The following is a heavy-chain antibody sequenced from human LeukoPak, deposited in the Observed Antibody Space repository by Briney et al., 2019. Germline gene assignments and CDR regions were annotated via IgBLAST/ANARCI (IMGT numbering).Heavy chain of an antibody. J-gene: IGHJ3*02. Sequence: PGGSLRLSCAASGFTFSTYGIHWARQAPGKGLEWVAFIRYDGSKTYYADSVKGRFTISRDNSKNTLYLQINSLRTEDTAVYFCARGATAGTRLGYAFDIWGQGTMVTVSS. CDR1: GFTFSTYG. D-gene: IGHD6-13*01. CDR3: ARGATAGTRLGYAFDI. CDR2: IRYDGSKT. V-gene: IGHV3-30*02.